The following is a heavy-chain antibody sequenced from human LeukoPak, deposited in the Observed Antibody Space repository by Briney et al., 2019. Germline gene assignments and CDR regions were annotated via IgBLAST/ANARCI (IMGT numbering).Heavy chain of an antibody. CDR2: IIPIFGTA. Sequence: GASVKVSFKASGGTFSSYAISWVRQAPGQGREGMGGIIPIFGTANYAQKFQGIVTITTDESTSTAYLELSSLTSEDTAVYYCASPRMAQREFDILPAYYPFDYWGQGTLVTASS. CDR3: ASPRMAQREFDILPAYYPFDY. D-gene: IGHD3-9*01. V-gene: IGHV1-69*05. CDR1: GGTFSSYA. J-gene: IGHJ4*02.